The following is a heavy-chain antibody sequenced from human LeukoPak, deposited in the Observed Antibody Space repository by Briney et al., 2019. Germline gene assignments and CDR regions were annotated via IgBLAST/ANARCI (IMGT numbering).Heavy chain of an antibody. Sequence: SETLSLTCTVSGGSISSYYWSWIRQPPGKGLEWIGYIYYSGSTNYNPSLKSRVTISVDTSKNQFSLKLSSVTAADTAVYCCARAPRGVRGVPNDNWFDPWGQGTLVTVSS. CDR3: ARAPRGVRGVPNDNWFDP. J-gene: IGHJ5*02. V-gene: IGHV4-59*01. CDR2: IYYSGST. CDR1: GGSISSYY. D-gene: IGHD3-10*01.